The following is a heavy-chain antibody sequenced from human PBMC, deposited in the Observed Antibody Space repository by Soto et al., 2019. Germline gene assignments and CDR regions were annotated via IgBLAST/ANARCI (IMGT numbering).Heavy chain of an antibody. CDR1: GGSLSSGSYY. V-gene: IGHV4-39*01. D-gene: IGHD6-19*01. Sequence: QLQLQESGPGLVKPSETLTLTCTVSGGSLSSGSYYWGWIRQPPGKGLEWIGSIPYSGNTYYNPSLKTRVTVSVDASKNEFSLTLSSVTAADKAVYYCARPFAAQTVAGFDSWGQGTLVTVSS. CDR2: IPYSGNT. J-gene: IGHJ4*02. CDR3: ARPFAAQTVAGFDS.